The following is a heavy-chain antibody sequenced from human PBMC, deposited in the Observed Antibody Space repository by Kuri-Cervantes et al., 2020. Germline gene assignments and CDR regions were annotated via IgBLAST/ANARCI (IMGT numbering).Heavy chain of an antibody. J-gene: IGHJ4*02. CDR2: ISSSSSTI. D-gene: IGHD4-17*01. V-gene: IGHV3-48*01. CDR3: ARDGPHYGDYEVL. Sequence: LSLTCAASGFTFSSYSMNWVRQAPGKGLEWVSYISSSSSTIYYADSVKGRFTISRDNAKNSLYLQMSSLRAEDTAVYYCARDGPHYGDYEVLWGQGTLVTVSS. CDR1: GFTFSSYS.